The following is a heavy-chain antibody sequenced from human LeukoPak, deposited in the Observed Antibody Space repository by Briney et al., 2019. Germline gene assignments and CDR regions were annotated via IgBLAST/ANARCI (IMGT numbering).Heavy chain of an antibody. CDR2: INPNTGAT. J-gene: IGHJ4*02. D-gene: IGHD3-10*01. Sequence: ASVTVSCKASGYTFTHYFAHWVRQAPGQGLQWMGWINPNTGATSYPRKFQGRVTITRDTSISTAYMELRSLRSDDTAIYYCVRDGGSGSPYDFWGQGTLVTVSS. CDR1: GYTFTHYF. V-gene: IGHV1-2*02. CDR3: VRDGGSGSPYDF.